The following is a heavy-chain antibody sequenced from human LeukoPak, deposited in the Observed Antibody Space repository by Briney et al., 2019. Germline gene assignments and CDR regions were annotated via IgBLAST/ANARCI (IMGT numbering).Heavy chain of an antibody. CDR1: GGSISSYY. Sequence: SETLSLTCTVSGGSISSYYWNWIRQPAGKGLEWIGRIYTSGSTKYNPSLKSRVTMSVDTSKNQFSLKVSSVTAADTAVYYCARDLSYPYYFDYWGQGTPVTVSS. CDR2: IYTSGST. D-gene: IGHD3-10*01. V-gene: IGHV4-4*07. J-gene: IGHJ4*02. CDR3: ARDLSYPYYFDY.